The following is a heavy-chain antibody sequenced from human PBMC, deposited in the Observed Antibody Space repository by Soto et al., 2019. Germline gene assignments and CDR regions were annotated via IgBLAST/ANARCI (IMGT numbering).Heavy chain of an antibody. CDR1: GFTFSSYA. CDR3: AKDKPNVVVPAADDAFDL. J-gene: IGHJ3*01. V-gene: IGHV3-23*01. CDR2: ISGSGGST. D-gene: IGHD2-2*01. Sequence: GGSLRLSCAASGFTFSSYAMSWVRQAPGKGLEWVSAISGSGGSTYYADSVKGRFTISRDNSKNTLYLQMTSLRAEDTAVYYCAKDKPNVVVPAADDAFDLWGQGTMVTVSS.